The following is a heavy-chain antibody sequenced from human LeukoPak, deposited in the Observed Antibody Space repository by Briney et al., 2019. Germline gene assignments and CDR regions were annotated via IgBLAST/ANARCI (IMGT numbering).Heavy chain of an antibody. V-gene: IGHV3-33*05. Sequence: PGGSLRLSCAASGFTFSSYGMHWVRQAPGKGLEWVAVISYDGSNKYYADSVKGRFTISRDNAKNSLYLQMNSLRAEDTAVYYCARGWLGSSSEGFGYWGQGTLVTVSS. J-gene: IGHJ4*02. CDR1: GFTFSSYG. D-gene: IGHD6-6*01. CDR3: ARGWLGSSSEGFGY. CDR2: ISYDGSNK.